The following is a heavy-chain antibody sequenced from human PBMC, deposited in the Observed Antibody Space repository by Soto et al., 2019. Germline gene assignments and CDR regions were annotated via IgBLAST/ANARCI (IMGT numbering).Heavy chain of an antibody. CDR1: GGTFSSYT. CDR2: IIPMLAIP. J-gene: IGHJ5*02. V-gene: IGHV1-69*02. CDR3: ATVPAAIGGWFDP. Sequence: QVQLVQSGAEVKKPGSSVKVSCKASGGTFSSYTITWVRQAPGQGLEWMGRIIPMLAIPHYAQKFQGRVTITAHKSTSTAYMELSSLRSEATAVYYCATVPAAIGGWFDPWGQGTLVTVSS. D-gene: IGHD2-2*02.